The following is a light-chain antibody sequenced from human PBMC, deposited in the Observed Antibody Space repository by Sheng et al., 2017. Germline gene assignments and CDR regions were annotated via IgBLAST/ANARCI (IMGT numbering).Light chain of an antibody. J-gene: IGKJ2*03. CDR2: GVS. CDR3: QQYNNWPPMYS. V-gene: IGKV3-15*01. CDR1: QSVSSN. Sequence: EIVMTQSPATLSVSPGERATLSCRASQSVSSNLAWYQQKPGQAPRLLIYGVSTRATGIPARFSGSGSGTEFTLTISSLQSEDFAVYYCQQYNNWPPMYSFGPG.